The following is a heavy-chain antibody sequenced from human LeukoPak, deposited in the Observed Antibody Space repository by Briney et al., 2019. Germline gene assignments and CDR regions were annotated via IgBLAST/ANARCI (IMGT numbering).Heavy chain of an antibody. Sequence: ASVKVSCKASGGTFSSYAISWVRQAPGQGLEWMGGIIPIFGTANYAQKFQGRVTMTTDTSTSTAYMELRSLRSDDTAVYYCARNKAMVRGVILGFNWFDPWGQGTLVTVSS. CDR3: ARNKAMVRGVILGFNWFDP. CDR1: GGTFSSYA. V-gene: IGHV1-69*05. CDR2: IIPIFGTA. D-gene: IGHD3-10*01. J-gene: IGHJ5*02.